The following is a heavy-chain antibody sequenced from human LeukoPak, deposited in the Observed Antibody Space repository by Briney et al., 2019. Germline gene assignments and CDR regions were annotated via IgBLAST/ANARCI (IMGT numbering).Heavy chain of an antibody. V-gene: IGHV3-49*03. J-gene: IGHJ4*02. CDR1: GFSFGDYA. D-gene: IGHD6-19*01. CDR3: TTSLRSGWYRGFDY. CDR2: IRSNVYGGTT. Sequence: PGGSLRLSCTASGFSFGDYAMSWFRQAPGKGLERVGLIRSNVYGGTTEYAASVKGRFSISREDSKSIANLHMNSLKTDDTAVYFCTTSLRSGWYRGFDYWGQGTLVTVSS.